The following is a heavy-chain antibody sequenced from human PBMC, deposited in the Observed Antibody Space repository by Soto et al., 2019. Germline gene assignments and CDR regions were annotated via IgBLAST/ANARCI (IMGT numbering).Heavy chain of an antibody. Sequence: EAQLLESGGGPVQPGGSLRLSCAASGFTFRSYAMSWVRQAPGQGLEWVSTITRTGDTTYYTDSVKGRFTISRDNSKNTLSLQMNSLRVEDTAVYYCATVGCGSRDCYWLDPWGPGTLVTVSS. D-gene: IGHD2-15*01. CDR1: GFTFRSYA. CDR3: ATVGCGSRDCYWLDP. J-gene: IGHJ5*02. CDR2: ITRTGDTT. V-gene: IGHV3-23*01.